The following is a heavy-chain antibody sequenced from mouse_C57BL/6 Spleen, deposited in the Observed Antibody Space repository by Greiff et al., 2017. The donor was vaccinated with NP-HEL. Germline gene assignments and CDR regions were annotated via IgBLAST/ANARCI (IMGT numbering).Heavy chain of an antibody. Sequence: VKLQQPGAELVMPGASVKLSCKASGYTFTSYWMHWVKQRPGQGLEWIGEIDPSDSYTNYNQKFKGKSTLTVDKSSSTAYMQLSSLTSEDSAVYYCARLGSSGLYFDYWGQGTTLTVSS. CDR3: ARLGSSGLYFDY. CDR2: IDPSDSYT. CDR1: GYTFTSYW. J-gene: IGHJ2*01. D-gene: IGHD3-2*02. V-gene: IGHV1-69*01.